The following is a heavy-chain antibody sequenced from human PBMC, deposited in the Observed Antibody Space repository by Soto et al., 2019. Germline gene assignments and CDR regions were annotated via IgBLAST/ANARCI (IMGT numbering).Heavy chain of an antibody. Sequence: GGSISSSSYYWGWIRQPPGKGLEWIGSIYYSGSTYYNPSLKSRATISVDTSKNQFSLKLSSVTAADTAVYYCARRTWIQLWKDAFDIWGQGTMVTVSS. J-gene: IGHJ3*02. CDR1: GGSISSSSYY. D-gene: IGHD5-18*01. CDR3: ARRTWIQLWKDAFDI. V-gene: IGHV4-39*01. CDR2: IYYSGST.